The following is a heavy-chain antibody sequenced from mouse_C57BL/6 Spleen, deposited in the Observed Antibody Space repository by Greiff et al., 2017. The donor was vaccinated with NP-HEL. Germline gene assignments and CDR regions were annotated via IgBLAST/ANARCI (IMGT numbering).Heavy chain of an antibody. CDR2: IDPSDSYT. CDR1: GYTFTSYW. CDR3: ARDPY. Sequence: QVQLQQPGAELVMPGASVKLSCKASGYTFTSYWMHWVKQRPGQSLEWIGEIDPSDSYTNYNQKFKGKSTLTVDKSSSTAYMQLSSLTSEDSAVYYCARDPYWGQGTLVTVSA. J-gene: IGHJ3*01. V-gene: IGHV1-69*01.